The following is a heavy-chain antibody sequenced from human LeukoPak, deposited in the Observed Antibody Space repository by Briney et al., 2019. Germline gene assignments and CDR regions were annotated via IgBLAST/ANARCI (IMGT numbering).Heavy chain of an antibody. Sequence: PSQTLSLTCTVSGVSISSGGYYWSWIRQHPGKGLEWIGYIYYSGSTYYNPSLKSRVTISVDTSKNQFSLKLSSVTAADTAVYYCARDGYYDSSENWFDPWGQGTLVTVSS. J-gene: IGHJ5*02. CDR2: IYYSGST. CDR1: GVSISSGGYY. D-gene: IGHD3-22*01. CDR3: ARDGYYDSSENWFDP. V-gene: IGHV4-31*03.